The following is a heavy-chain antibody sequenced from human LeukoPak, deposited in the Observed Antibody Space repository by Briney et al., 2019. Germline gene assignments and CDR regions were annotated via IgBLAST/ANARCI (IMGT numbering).Heavy chain of an antibody. V-gene: IGHV3-48*03. CDR1: GFTFSSYE. J-gene: IGHJ6*04. CDR3: AELGITMIGGV. D-gene: IGHD3-10*02. Sequence: GGSLRLSCAASGFTFSSYEMNWVRQAPGKGLEWVSYISSSGSTIYYADSVKGRFIISRDSAKNSLYLQMNSLRAEDTAVYYCAELGITMIGGVWGKGTTVTISS. CDR2: ISSSGSTI.